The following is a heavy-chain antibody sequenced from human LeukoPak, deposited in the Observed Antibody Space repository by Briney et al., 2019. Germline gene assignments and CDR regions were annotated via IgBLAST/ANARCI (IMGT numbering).Heavy chain of an antibody. D-gene: IGHD3-9*01. Sequence: GGSLRLSCAASGFTFSSYWMHWVRQAPGKGLVWVSRINSDGSSTSYADSVKGRFTISRDNAKNTLYLQMNSLRAEDTAVYYCAREENYDILTGYGHDYWGQGTLVTVSS. V-gene: IGHV3-74*01. CDR3: AREENYDILTGYGHDY. CDR2: INSDGSST. CDR1: GFTFSSYW. J-gene: IGHJ4*02.